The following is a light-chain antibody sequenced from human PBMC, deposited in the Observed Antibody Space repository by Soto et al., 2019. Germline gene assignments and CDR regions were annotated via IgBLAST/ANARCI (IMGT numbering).Light chain of an antibody. V-gene: IGLV2-14*03. CDR1: SSDVGGYNY. CDR2: DVS. CDR3: SSYTSSSTLVV. J-gene: IGLJ2*01. Sequence: QSALTQPASVSGSPGQSITISCAGTSSDVGGYNYVAWYQHHPGKAPKLMIYDVSNRPSGVSNRFSGSKSGSTASLTISGLQAEDEADYWCSSYTSSSTLVVLGGGTKLTVL.